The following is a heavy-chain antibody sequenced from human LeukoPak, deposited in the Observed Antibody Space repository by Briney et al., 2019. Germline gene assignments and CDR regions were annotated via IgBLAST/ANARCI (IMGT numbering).Heavy chain of an antibody. D-gene: IGHD1-26*01. J-gene: IGHJ4*02. CDR2: IYYSGST. CDR1: GFTFSSHA. V-gene: IGHV4-59*11. Sequence: GSLRLSCGASGFTFSSHAMTWVRQAPGKGLEWIGYIYYSGSTNYNPSLKSRVTISVDTSKNQFSLKLSSVTAADTAVYYCARELGGSYVGFDYWGQGTLVTVSS. CDR3: ARELGGSYVGFDY.